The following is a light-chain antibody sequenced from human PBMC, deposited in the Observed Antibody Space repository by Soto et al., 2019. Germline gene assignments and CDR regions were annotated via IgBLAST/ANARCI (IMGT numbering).Light chain of an antibody. CDR2: GAS. J-gene: IGKJ1*01. CDR1: QSVSSN. V-gene: IGKV3-15*01. CDR3: QQYNNWPPA. Sequence: EIVMTQSPATLSVSPGERATLSCRASQSVSSNLGWYQQKPGQAPRLLIYGASTRATGIPARFSGSGSGTEFTLTISSLQSEDSAIYYCQQYNNWPPAFGQGTKVELK.